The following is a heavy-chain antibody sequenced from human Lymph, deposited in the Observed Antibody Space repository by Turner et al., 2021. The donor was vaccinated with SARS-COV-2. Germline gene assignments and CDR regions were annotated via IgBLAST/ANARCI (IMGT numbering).Heavy chain of an antibody. V-gene: IGHV3-21*01. CDR2: ISSSSSYI. CDR1: GFTFSSCS. D-gene: IGHD3-3*02. J-gene: IGHJ6*02. Sequence: VQLVESGGGLVKPGGSLRLSCAASGFTFSSCSMNWVRQAPGKGLEWVASISSSSSYIYYADSVKGRFTISRDNAKNSLYLQMNGLRAEDTAVYYCARDLAPYYFYGMDVWGQGTTVTVSS. CDR3: ARDLAPYYFYGMDV.